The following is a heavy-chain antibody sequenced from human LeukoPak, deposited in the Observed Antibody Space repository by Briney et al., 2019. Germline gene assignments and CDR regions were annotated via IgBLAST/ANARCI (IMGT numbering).Heavy chain of an antibody. Sequence: GASVKVSCKASGYTFTSYGISWVRQAPGQGLEWMGWISAYNGNTNYAQKLQGRVTMTTDTSTSTAYMELRSLRSDDTAVYYCARDQIDYDILTGYPNFDYWGQGTLVTVSS. CDR2: ISAYNGNT. J-gene: IGHJ4*02. CDR1: GYTFTSYG. D-gene: IGHD3-9*01. CDR3: ARDQIDYDILTGYPNFDY. V-gene: IGHV1-18*01.